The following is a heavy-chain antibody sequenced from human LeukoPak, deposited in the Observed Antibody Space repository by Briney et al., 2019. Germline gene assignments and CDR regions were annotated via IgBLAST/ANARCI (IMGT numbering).Heavy chain of an antibody. Sequence: PSETLSLTCAVYGGSFSGYYWSWIRQPPGKGLEWIGEINHSGSTNYNPSLKSRVTISVDTSKNQFSLKLSSVTAADTAVHYCARVLTPGYSYGYDYWGQGTLVTVSS. CDR3: ARVLTPGYSYGYDY. J-gene: IGHJ4*02. CDR1: GGSFSGYY. D-gene: IGHD5-18*01. CDR2: INHSGST. V-gene: IGHV4-34*01.